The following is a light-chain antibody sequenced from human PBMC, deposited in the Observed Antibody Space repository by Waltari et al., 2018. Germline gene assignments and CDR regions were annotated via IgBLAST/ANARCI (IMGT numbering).Light chain of an antibody. J-gene: IGKJ4*01. CDR3: QQYDNWPLT. V-gene: IGKV3D-15*01. CDR1: QGVGRE. Sequence: ETVMTQSPATLSVAPGERATLSCRARQGVGRELAWYQQKPGQAPRLLIYGVSTRATGVPARFSGSGSGAEFTLTISSLQSEDFEVYYCQQYDNWPLTFGGGTKVEIK. CDR2: GVS.